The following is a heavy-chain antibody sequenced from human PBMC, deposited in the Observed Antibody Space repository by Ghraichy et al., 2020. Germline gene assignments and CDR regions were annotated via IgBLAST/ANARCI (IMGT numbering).Heavy chain of an antibody. D-gene: IGHD1-14*01. Sequence: SETLSLTCTVSGGSISSYYWSWIRQPPGKGLEWIGYIYYSGSTKYNPSLKSRVTISEDTPKNQFSLKLSSVTAADTAVYYCATLTATTGGMDVWGQGTTVTVS. V-gene: IGHV4-59*08. CDR3: ATLTATTGGMDV. CDR2: IYYSGST. CDR1: GGSISSYY. J-gene: IGHJ6*02.